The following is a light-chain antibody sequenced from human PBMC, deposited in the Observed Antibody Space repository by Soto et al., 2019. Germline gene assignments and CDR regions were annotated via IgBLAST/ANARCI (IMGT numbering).Light chain of an antibody. CDR2: DAS. CDR3: QQRSNWPST. J-gene: IGKJ2*01. V-gene: IGKV3-11*01. CDR1: QSVSSS. Sequence: IVLTESPATLSLSPGERATLSCRASQSVSSSLAWYQQKPGQAPRLLIYDASNRATGIPARFSGSGSGTDFTLTISSLEPVDFAVYYCQQRSNWPSTFGQGTKLEIK.